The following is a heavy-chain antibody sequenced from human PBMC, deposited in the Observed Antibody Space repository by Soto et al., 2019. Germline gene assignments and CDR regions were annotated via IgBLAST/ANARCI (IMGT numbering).Heavy chain of an antibody. CDR3: ARVGDPYDFWSGYYDY. Sequence: GGSLRLSCAASGFTFSSYAMHWVRQAPGKGLEWVAVISYDGSNKYYADSVKGRFTISRDNSKNTLYLQMNSLRAEDTAVYYCARVGDPYDFWSGYYDYWGQGTLVTVSS. J-gene: IGHJ4*02. CDR2: ISYDGSNK. D-gene: IGHD3-3*01. CDR1: GFTFSSYA. V-gene: IGHV3-30-3*01.